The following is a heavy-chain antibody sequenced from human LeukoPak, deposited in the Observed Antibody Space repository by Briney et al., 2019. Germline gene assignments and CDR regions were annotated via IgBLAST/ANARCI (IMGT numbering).Heavy chain of an antibody. CDR3: ARDLGYYGSGGSDWFDP. J-gene: IGHJ5*02. CDR1: GGSISGYY. Sequence: SETLSLTCTVSGGSISGYYWSWIRQPPGKGLEWIGYIYYSGSTNYNLSLMSRVTISIDTSKNQFSLKLSSVTAADAAVYYCARDLGYYGSGGSDWFDPWGQGTLVTVSS. CDR2: IYYSGST. D-gene: IGHD3-10*01. V-gene: IGHV4-59*01.